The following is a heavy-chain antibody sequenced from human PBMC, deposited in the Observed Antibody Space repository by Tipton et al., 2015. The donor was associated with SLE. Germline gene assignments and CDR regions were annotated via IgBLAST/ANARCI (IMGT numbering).Heavy chain of an antibody. Sequence: TLSLTCIVSGGSITTRSYYWGWIRQPPGKGLEWIASISYSGATYYNPSLKSRVTVSLDTSKRQFSLKLGSVTAADTAVYYCASGPLHDFWSGYEAAWGQGTLVSVSS. D-gene: IGHD3-3*01. CDR1: GGSITTRSYY. V-gene: IGHV4-39*07. J-gene: IGHJ5*02. CDR3: ASGPLHDFWSGYEAA. CDR2: ISYSGAT.